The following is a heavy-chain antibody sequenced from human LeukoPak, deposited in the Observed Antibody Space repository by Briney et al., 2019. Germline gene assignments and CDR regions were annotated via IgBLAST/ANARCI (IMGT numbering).Heavy chain of an antibody. J-gene: IGHJ6*02. CDR1: GGSFSGYY. V-gene: IGHV4-34*01. CDR2: INHSGST. D-gene: IGHD2-2*01. Sequence: PSETLSLTCAVYGGSFSGYYWSWIRQPPGKGLEWIGEINHSGSTNYNPSLKSRVTISVDTSKNRFSLKLSSVTAADTAVYYCARDHTVVVPAAGYYYYGMDVWGQGTTVTVSS. CDR3: ARDHTVVVPAAGYYYYGMDV.